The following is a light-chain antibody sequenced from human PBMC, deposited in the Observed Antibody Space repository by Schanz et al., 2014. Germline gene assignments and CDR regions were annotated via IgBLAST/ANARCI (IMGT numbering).Light chain of an antibody. CDR2: DAS. CDR1: QSVSSY. Sequence: EIVLTQSPATLSLSPGERATLSCRASQSVSSYLAWYQQKPGQAPRLLIYDASNRATGIPARFSGSGSGTDFTLTISSLEPEDFAVYYCQQYSFWPFTFGGGTRVEIK. V-gene: IGKV3-11*01. CDR3: QQYSFWPFT. J-gene: IGKJ4*01.